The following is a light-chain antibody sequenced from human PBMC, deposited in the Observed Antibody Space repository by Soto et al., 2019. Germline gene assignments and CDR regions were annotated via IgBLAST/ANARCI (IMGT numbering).Light chain of an antibody. CDR2: AVS. Sequence: QSVLTQPASVSGSPGQSITISCTVTSSDGGLYDYVSWYQQHPGKAPQLMIYAVSNRPSGVSNRFSASKSGNTASLFISGLQAEDEADYYCSSYTSDSSYVFGSGTKVTLL. CDR3: SSYTSDSSYV. CDR1: SSDGGLYDY. J-gene: IGLJ1*01. V-gene: IGLV2-14*01.